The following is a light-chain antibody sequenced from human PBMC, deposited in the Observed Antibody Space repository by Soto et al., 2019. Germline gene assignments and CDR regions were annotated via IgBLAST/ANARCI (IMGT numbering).Light chain of an antibody. Sequence: DIQLTQSPSTLSASVGDRVTITCRASQAVSSCVGWYQQKPGTAPKLLIYKASTLNSGVPSRFSGSGSGTEFTLTISSLQPDDFATYYCQQFKSYPLAFGGGTKVDIK. V-gene: IGKV1-5*03. J-gene: IGKJ4*01. CDR3: QQFKSYPLA. CDR1: QAVSSC. CDR2: KAS.